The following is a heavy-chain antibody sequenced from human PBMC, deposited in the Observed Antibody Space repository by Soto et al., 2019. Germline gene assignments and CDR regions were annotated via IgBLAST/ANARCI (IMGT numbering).Heavy chain of an antibody. V-gene: IGHV2-5*01. J-gene: IGHJ4*02. CDR1: EFSLSTSGVG. CDR2: IFWNDAK. CDR3: VRSSFSGEYFDY. D-gene: IGHD7-27*01. Sequence: GSGSYAGEPTQTLTLACTFSEFSLSTSGVGVGWIRQPPGKALEWLALIFWNDAKRYSPSLKSRLTITKDTSKNQVVLTMTTMDPVDTATYYCVRSSFSGEYFDYWGQGALVTVSS.